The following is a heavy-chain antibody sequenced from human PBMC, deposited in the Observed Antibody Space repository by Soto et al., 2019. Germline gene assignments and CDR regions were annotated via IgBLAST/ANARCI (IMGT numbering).Heavy chain of an antibody. CDR2: IYYSGST. J-gene: IGHJ4*02. CDR1: GGSISSSSYY. CDR3: ARPPAAGTSFDY. Sequence: SETLSLTCTVSGGSISSSSYYWGWIRQPPGKGLEWMGSIYYSGSTYYNPSLKSRVTISVATSKNQFSLKLSCVTAADTAVYYCARPPAAGTSFDYWGQGTLVTVSS. V-gene: IGHV4-39*01. D-gene: IGHD6-13*01.